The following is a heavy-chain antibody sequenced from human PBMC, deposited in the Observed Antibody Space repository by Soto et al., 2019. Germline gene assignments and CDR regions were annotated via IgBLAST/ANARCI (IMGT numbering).Heavy chain of an antibody. CDR2: ISGSGGST. V-gene: IGHV3-23*01. CDR3: AKARAQYYDFWSGYPVDY. J-gene: IGHJ4*02. CDR1: GFTFRSYA. Sequence: GSLRLSCAASGFTFRSYAMSWVRQAPGKGLEWVSAISGSGGSTYYADSVKGRFTISRDNSKNTLYLQMNSLRAEDTAVYYCAKARAQYYDFWSGYPVDYWGQGT. D-gene: IGHD3-3*01.